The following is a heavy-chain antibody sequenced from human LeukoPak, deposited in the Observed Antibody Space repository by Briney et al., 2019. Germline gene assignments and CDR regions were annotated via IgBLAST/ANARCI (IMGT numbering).Heavy chain of an antibody. V-gene: IGHV4-39*07. Sequence: SDTLSHTCTVSGGSINIRNYYWPWIRQPPGRQLEWIGSVYSSGSLYHNPSLKSRVTILVDTSKNQFSLTLNSVTAADTAVYYCARDRRQRDYFDFWGQGARASVSS. D-gene: IGHD1-1*01. CDR1: GGSINIRNYY. CDR3: ARDRRQRDYFDF. CDR2: VYSSGSL. J-gene: IGHJ4*02.